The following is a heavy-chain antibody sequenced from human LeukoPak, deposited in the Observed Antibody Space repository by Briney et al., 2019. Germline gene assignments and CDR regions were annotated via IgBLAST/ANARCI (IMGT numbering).Heavy chain of an antibody. CDR3: ARGGIAVAGPQIRRRQLTTFDY. Sequence: SETLSLTCTVSGGSISSYYWSRLRQPPGKGLEWIGCIYYSGSTNYNPSLKSRVTISVDTSKNQFSLKLSSVTAADTAVYYCARGGIAVAGPQIRRRQLTTFDYWGQGTLVTVSS. CDR1: GGSISSYY. V-gene: IGHV4-59*01. J-gene: IGHJ4*02. D-gene: IGHD6-19*01. CDR2: IYYSGST.